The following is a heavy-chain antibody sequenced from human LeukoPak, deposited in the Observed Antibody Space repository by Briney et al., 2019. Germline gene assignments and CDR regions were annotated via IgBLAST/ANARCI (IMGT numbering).Heavy chain of an antibody. J-gene: IGHJ4*02. D-gene: IGHD1-26*01. CDR3: AKVSGWGGQGFDF. V-gene: IGHV3-74*01. CDR2: LDTDGSNP. CDR1: GFTFSSYW. Sequence: RGSLRPSCAASGFTFSSYWMHWVRQTPGHGLVWVSRLDTDGSNPIYADSVKGRFNIHRDNAKTTLYLQMYSLRGEDTAVYYCAKVSGWGGQGFDFWGQGTLVTGSS.